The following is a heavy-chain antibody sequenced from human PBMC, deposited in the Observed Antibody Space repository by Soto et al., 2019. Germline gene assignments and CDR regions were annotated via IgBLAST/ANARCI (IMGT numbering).Heavy chain of an antibody. J-gene: IGHJ4*02. D-gene: IGHD4-17*01. CDR3: ARSTMTTVNREPAESSDY. CDR2: INPNSGGT. V-gene: IGHV1-2*04. Sequence: ASVKVSCKASGYTFTGYDMHWVRQAPGQGLEWMGWINPNSGGTNYAQKFQGWVTMTRDTSISTAYMELSRLRSDDPAVYYCARSTMTTVNREPAESSDYRDKVSVVTGS. CDR1: GYTFTGYD.